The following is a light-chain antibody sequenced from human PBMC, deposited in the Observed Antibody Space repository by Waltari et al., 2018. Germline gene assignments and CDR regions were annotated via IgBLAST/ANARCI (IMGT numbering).Light chain of an antibody. V-gene: IGLV2-14*03. CDR3: NSFTSDITWV. CDR2: DVS. Sequence: QSALTQPASVSGSPGQSLTLSCTGTNTDVGGHHHVSWFQHHPGKVPKLIIFDVSSWPSGVSDRFSGSKSGNRASLTISGLQAEDEADYYCNSFTSDITWVFGGGTKVTVL. CDR1: NTDVGGHHH. J-gene: IGLJ3*02.